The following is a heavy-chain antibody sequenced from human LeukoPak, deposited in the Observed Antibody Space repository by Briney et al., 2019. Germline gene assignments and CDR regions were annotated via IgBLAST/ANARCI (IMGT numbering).Heavy chain of an antibody. CDR3: ARDRLSGPHYDY. CDR2: IYYNGGT. D-gene: IGHD1-14*01. CDR1: GGSISNYY. Sequence: SETLSLTCTVSGGSISNYYWNWIRQPPGKGLEWIGYIYYNGGTNYNPSLKSRVTLSVDTSKNQFSLKLRSVTAADTAMYYCARDRLSGPHYDYWGQGTLVTVSS. V-gene: IGHV4-59*01. J-gene: IGHJ4*02.